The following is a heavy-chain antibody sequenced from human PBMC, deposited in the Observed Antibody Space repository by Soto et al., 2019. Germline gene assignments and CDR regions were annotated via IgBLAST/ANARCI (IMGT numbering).Heavy chain of an antibody. J-gene: IGHJ4*02. D-gene: IGHD6-19*01. CDR3: AKDRGLVLSFYFAY. CDR2: ISWNSGSI. CDR1: GFTFDDYA. V-gene: IGHV3-9*01. Sequence: EVQLVESGGGLVQPGRSLRLSCAASGFTFDDYAMHWVRQAPGKGLEWVSGISWNSGSIGYADSVKGRFTISRDNAKNSLYLQMTSLRAEDTALYYCAKDRGLVLSFYFAYWGQGTLVTVSS.